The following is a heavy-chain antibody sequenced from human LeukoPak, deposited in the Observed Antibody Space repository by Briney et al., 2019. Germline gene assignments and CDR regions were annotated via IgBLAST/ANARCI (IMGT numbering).Heavy chain of an antibody. CDR2: NNYIGST. CDR3: ARGVGATGWYYFDF. J-gene: IGHJ4*02. CDR1: GGPITSSSYH. V-gene: IGHV4-39*02. Sequence: PSETLSLTCSVSGGPITSSSYHWGWNRQPPGKGLEWIGCNNYIGSTSYNPSLKSRVTISLDTSKNQLSLKLSSVTAADTAVYYCARGVGATGWYYFDFWGQGTLVTVSS. D-gene: IGHD6-19*01.